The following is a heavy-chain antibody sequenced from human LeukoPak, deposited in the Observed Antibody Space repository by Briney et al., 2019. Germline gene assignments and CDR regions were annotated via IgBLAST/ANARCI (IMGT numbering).Heavy chain of an antibody. CDR2: IYYSGST. Sequence: SETLSLTCTVSGGSISSYYWSWIRQPPGKGLEWIGYIYYSGSTNYNPSLKSRVTILVDTSKNQFSLKLSSVTAADTAVYYCARSHSVWTSFDYWGQGALVTVSS. CDR1: GGSISSYY. D-gene: IGHD3/OR15-3a*01. V-gene: IGHV4-59*01. CDR3: ARSHSVWTSFDY. J-gene: IGHJ4*02.